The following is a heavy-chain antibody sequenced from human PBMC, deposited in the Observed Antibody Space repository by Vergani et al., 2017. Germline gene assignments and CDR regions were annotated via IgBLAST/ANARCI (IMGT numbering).Heavy chain of an antibody. J-gene: IGHJ3*02. CDR3: ASQTIYSGWYSAGAFDI. CDR1: GGSISSYY. D-gene: IGHD6-19*01. Sequence: QVQLQESGPGLVKPSETLSLTCTVSGGSISSYYWSWIRQPPGKGLVWFGYIYYSGSTNYNPSLKSRVTISVDTSKNQFSLKLSSVTAADTAVYYCASQTIYSGWYSAGAFDIWGQGTMVTVSS. CDR2: IYYSGST. V-gene: IGHV4-59*01.